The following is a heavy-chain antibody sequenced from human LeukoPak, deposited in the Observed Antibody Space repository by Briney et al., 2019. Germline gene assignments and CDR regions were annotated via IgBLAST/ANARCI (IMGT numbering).Heavy chain of an antibody. CDR1: RGSISSSNYY. V-gene: IGHV4-39*01. CDR3: ARHPAVTTVTFDY. Sequence: SETLSLTCTVSRGSISSSNYYWGWIRQPPGKGLEWLGSIYYSGSTYYNPSLKSRVTISVDTSKNRFSLKLNSVTAADTAMYYCARHPAVTTVTFDYWGQGTLVTVSS. CDR2: IYYSGST. J-gene: IGHJ4*02. D-gene: IGHD4-17*01.